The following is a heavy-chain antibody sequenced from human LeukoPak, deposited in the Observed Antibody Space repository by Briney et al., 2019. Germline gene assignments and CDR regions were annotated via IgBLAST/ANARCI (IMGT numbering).Heavy chain of an antibody. V-gene: IGHV3-64*01. D-gene: IGHD6-6*01. CDR1: GFTFSSYA. CDR2: ISSNGGST. J-gene: IGHJ4*02. Sequence: GGSLRLSCAASGFTFSSYAMHWVRQAPGKGLEYVSAISSNGGSTYYANSVKGRFTISRDNSKNTLYLQMGSLRAEDMAVYYCASGAARSFDYWGQGALVTVSS. CDR3: ASGAARSFDY.